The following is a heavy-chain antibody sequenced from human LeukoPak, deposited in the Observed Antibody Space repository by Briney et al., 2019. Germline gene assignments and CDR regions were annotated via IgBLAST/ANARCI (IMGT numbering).Heavy chain of an antibody. CDR2: ISSGSSTI. J-gene: IGHJ4*02. V-gene: IGHV3-48*02. D-gene: IGHD6-6*01. Sequence: GGSLRLSCAASGFTFSSYSMTWVRQAPGKGLEWVSYISSGSSTIYYADSVKGRFTISRDNAKNSLYLQMNSLRDEDTAVHYCARLGVYSSSSGANYWGQGTLVTVSS. CDR3: ARLGVYSSSSGANY. CDR1: GFTFSSYS.